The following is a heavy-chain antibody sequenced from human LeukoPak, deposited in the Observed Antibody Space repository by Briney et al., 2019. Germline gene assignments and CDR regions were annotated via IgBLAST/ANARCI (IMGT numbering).Heavy chain of an antibody. CDR3: GRGHYGIDY. D-gene: IGHD4-17*01. CDR2: ITNSGSTG. V-gene: IGHV3-11*01. J-gene: IGHJ4*02. Sequence: PGGSLRLSCAASGFTFSDYYMTWFRQAPGKGLEWLSYITNSGSTGYYADSVKGRFTISRDNAKNSLYLQMNSLRVEDTAVYYCGRGHYGIDYWGQGTLVTVSS. CDR1: GFTFSDYY.